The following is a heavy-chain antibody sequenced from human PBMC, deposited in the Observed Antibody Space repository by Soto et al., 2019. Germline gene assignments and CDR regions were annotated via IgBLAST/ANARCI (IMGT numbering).Heavy chain of an antibody. CDR1: GDSISSSGYY. CDR3: ARDSGFYSSSSFDY. D-gene: IGHD6-6*01. J-gene: IGHJ4*02. CDR2: IYYSGNT. V-gene: IGHV4-31*03. Sequence: SETLSLTCSVSGDSISSSGYYWSWIRQHPGRGLEWIGHIYYSGNTYYNPSLKSRFTISVDTSKNQFSLNLSSVTAADTAVYYCARDSGFYSSSSFDYWGRGTLVTVSS.